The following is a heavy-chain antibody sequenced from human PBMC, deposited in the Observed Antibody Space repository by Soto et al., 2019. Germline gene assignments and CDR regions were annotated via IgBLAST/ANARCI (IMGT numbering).Heavy chain of an antibody. CDR1: GFTFSSYG. V-gene: IGHV3-30*18. J-gene: IGHJ4*02. D-gene: IGHD4-17*01. CDR2: ISYDGSNK. Sequence: PGGSLRLSCAASGFTFSSYGMHWVRQAPGKGLEWVAIISYDGSNKYYADSVKGRFTISRDNSKNTLFLQMNSLRAEDTAVYYCAKEIYGAPGYWGQGTLVTVSS. CDR3: AKEIYGAPGY.